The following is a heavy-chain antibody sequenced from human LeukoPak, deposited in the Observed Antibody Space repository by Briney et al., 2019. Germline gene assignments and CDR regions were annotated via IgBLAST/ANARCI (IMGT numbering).Heavy chain of an antibody. J-gene: IGHJ4*02. Sequence: SVKVSCKASGGTFSSYAIGWVRQAPGQGLEWMGGIIPIFGTANYAQKFQGRVTITADESTSTAYMELSSLRSEDTAVYYCARALTGDPFILHFDYWGQGTLVTVSS. CDR2: IIPIFGTA. CDR3: ARALTGDPFILHFDY. CDR1: GGTFSSYA. D-gene: IGHD7-27*01. V-gene: IGHV1-69*13.